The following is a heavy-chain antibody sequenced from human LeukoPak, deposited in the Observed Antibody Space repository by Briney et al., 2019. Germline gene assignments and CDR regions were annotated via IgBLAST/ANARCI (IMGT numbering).Heavy chain of an antibody. V-gene: IGHV3-66*01. Sequence: GGSLRLSCAASGFTFSSYWMSWVRQAPGKGLEWVSVIYSGGSTYYADSVKGRFTISRDNSKNTLYLQMNSLRADDTAVYYCARVSGGYYFDYWGQGTLVTVSS. D-gene: IGHD3-10*01. J-gene: IGHJ4*02. CDR1: GFTFSSYW. CDR3: ARVSGGYYFDY. CDR2: IYSGGST.